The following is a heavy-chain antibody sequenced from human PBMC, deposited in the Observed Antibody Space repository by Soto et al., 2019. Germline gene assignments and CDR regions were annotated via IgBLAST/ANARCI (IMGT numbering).Heavy chain of an antibody. Sequence: GGSLRLSCAASGFTFSSYAMHWVRQAPGKGLEWVAAISYDGSNKYYADSVKGRFTISRDNSKNTLYLQMNSLRAEDTAVYYCARGGYYDSSGYRLDYWGQGTLVTVSS. CDR2: ISYDGSNK. D-gene: IGHD3-22*01. CDR1: GFTFSSYA. CDR3: ARGGYYDSSGYRLDY. J-gene: IGHJ4*02. V-gene: IGHV3-30-3*01.